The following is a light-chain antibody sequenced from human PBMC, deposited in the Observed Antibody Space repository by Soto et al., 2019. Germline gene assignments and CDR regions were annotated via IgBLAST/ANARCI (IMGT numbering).Light chain of an antibody. CDR2: KAS. CDR1: QSISIW. CDR3: QHFNNAPWT. J-gene: IGKJ1*01. V-gene: IGKV1-5*03. Sequence: DIQMTQSPSTLSASVGDRVTITCRARQSISIWLAWYQQKPGNAPKLLIYKASNLESGVPSRFSGSGSGTEFILSISSLQPDDSATYYCQHFNNAPWTFGQGTRVEV.